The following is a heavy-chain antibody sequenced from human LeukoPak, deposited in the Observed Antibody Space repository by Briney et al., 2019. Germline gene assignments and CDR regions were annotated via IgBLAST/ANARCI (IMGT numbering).Heavy chain of an antibody. CDR3: ARDRASSGSYTYYYYGMDV. CDR1: GDTLTRNY. J-gene: IGHJ6*02. V-gene: IGHV1-46*01. CDR2: INPSDGST. Sequence: ASVKVSYKASGDTLTRNYMHWVRQAPGQGLEWMGIINPSDGSTTYAQKLQGRVTMTSVTSTNTAYMELSSLRSEDTAVYYCARDRASSGSYTYYYYGMDVWGQGTTVTVSS. D-gene: IGHD3-22*01.